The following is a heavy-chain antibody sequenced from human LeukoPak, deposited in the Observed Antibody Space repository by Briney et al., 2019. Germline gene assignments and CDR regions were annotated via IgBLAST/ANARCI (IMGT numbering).Heavy chain of an antibody. Sequence: GGSLRLSCAASGFTFSDYYMSWIRQAPGKGLEWVSYISTSGSTIYYADSVKGRFTISRDDAKNTLYLQMNSLRAEDTAVYYCAKINYGDYGKINYYYYYMDVWGKGTTVTASS. V-gene: IGHV3-11*04. CDR1: GFTFSDYY. D-gene: IGHD4-17*01. J-gene: IGHJ6*03. CDR2: ISTSGSTI. CDR3: AKINYGDYGKINYYYYYMDV.